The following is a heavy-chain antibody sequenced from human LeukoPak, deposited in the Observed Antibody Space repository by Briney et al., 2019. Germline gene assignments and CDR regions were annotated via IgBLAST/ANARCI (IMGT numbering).Heavy chain of an antibody. CDR3: ARVRNSALDY. D-gene: IGHD1-1*01. Sequence: GGSLRLSCAASGFTPSTYWMTWVRQAPGKGLEWVANIKPDGSENYYVDSVKGRFTISRDNAKNPLSLQMNSLRAEDTAVYYCARVRNSALDYWGQGTLVTVSS. CDR1: GFTPSTYW. J-gene: IGHJ4*02. V-gene: IGHV3-7*05. CDR2: IKPDGSEN.